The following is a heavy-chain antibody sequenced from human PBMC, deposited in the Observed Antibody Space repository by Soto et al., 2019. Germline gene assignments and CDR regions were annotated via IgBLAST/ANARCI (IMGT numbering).Heavy chain of an antibody. CDR2: IFYSGST. V-gene: IGHV4-39*01. J-gene: IGHJ5*02. CDR1: GGSITSGTYY. Sequence: SETLSLTCTVSGGSITSGTYYWGWVRQSPGKGLEWIGTIFYSGSTYYNPSLKSRVTISVDTSKNQFSLKLSSVTAADTAVYYCARAEYYDSNFDPWGQGTLVTVSS. D-gene: IGHD3-3*01. CDR3: ARAEYYDSNFDP.